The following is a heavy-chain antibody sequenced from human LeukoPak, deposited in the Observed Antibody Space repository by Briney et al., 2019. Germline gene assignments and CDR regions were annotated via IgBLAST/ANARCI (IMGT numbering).Heavy chain of an antibody. CDR1: GFTFSSYA. CDR2: ISYDGSNK. D-gene: IGHD1-7*01. J-gene: IGHJ4*02. CDR3: ARDHWNYVGFDY. Sequence: GGSLRLSCVASGFTFSSYAMHWVRQAPGKGLEWVAVISYDGSNKYYADSVKGRFTISRDNSKNTLYLQMNSLRAEDTAVYYCARDHWNYVGFDYWGQGTLVTVSS. V-gene: IGHV3-30*04.